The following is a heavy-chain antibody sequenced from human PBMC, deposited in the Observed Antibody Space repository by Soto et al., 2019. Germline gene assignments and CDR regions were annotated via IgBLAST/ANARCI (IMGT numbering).Heavy chain of an antibody. J-gene: IGHJ5*02. V-gene: IGHV4-39*01. Sequence: SETLSLTCTVSGGSISSSSYYWGWIRQPPGKGLEWIGSIYYSGSTYYNPSLKSRVTISVDTSKNQFSLKLSSVTAADTAVYYCARHPYSSSWYGLGWFDPWGQGTLVTVS. CDR1: GGSISSSSYY. CDR2: IYYSGST. CDR3: ARHPYSSSWYGLGWFDP. D-gene: IGHD6-13*01.